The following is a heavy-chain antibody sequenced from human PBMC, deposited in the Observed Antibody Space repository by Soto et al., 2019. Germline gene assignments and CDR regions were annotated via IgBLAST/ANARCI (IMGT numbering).Heavy chain of an antibody. J-gene: IGHJ4*02. D-gene: IGHD3-10*01. V-gene: IGHV3-23*01. CDR2: ISGSGGST. CDR3: AKATMLRRVIAHLDS. Sequence: EVQLLESGGGLVQPGGSQRLSCAASGFTFSIYAMSWVRQAPGKGLEWVSAISGSGGSTCYADSVKGRFTISRDNSKNTLSLQMNSLRAEDTAVYFCAKATMLRRVIAHLDSWGQGTLVTVSS. CDR1: GFTFSIYA.